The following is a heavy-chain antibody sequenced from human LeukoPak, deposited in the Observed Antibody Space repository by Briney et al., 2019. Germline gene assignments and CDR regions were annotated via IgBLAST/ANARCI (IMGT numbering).Heavy chain of an antibody. CDR1: GGSISSYY. J-gene: IGHJ5*02. V-gene: IGHV4-59*01. CDR3: ARQYSSSWLAWFDP. Sequence: PSETLSLTCTVSGGSISSYYWSWIRQPPGKGLEWIGYIYYSGSTNYNPSLKSRVTISVDTSKNQFSQKLSSVTAADTAVYYCARQYSSSWLAWFDPWGQGTLVTVSS. D-gene: IGHD6-13*01. CDR2: IYYSGST.